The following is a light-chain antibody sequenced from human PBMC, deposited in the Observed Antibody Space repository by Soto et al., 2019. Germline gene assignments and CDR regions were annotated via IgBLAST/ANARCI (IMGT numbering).Light chain of an antibody. V-gene: IGKV1-5*03. Sequence: DIQMTQSPSTLSASVGDRVTITCRASQSISSGLAWYQQKPGKAPNLLIYKASSLESGVRSRFSGSGSGTEFTLITSSLQPDDFATYYCQQYNSYPYTFGQGTKLEIK. CDR2: KAS. J-gene: IGKJ2*01. CDR1: QSISSG. CDR3: QQYNSYPYT.